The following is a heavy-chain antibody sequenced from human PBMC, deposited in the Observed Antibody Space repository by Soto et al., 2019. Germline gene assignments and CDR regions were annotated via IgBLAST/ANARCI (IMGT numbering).Heavy chain of an antibody. V-gene: IGHV1-18*04. Sequence: ASVKVSCKTSGYSFIDHGITWVRQAPGQGLEFMGWVSGYNSNAYYAQKFQGRVTITADESTSTAYMELSSLRSEDTAVYYCARDRTGPYYYYGMDVWGQGTTVTVSS. J-gene: IGHJ6*02. CDR1: GYSFIDHG. CDR2: VSGYNSNA. CDR3: ARDRTGPYYYYGMDV. D-gene: IGHD4-17*01.